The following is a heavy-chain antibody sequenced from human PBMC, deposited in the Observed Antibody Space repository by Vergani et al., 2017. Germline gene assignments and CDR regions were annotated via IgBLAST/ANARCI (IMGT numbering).Heavy chain of an antibody. CDR3: TRLAGTLN. Sequence: EVQLVESGGGLAQPGGSLRLSCAASGFTFSSSWMHWVRQAPGKGLLWVSRINSDGSTTSYADSVKGRFTISRDNAKNTLYLQMNSLRVEDTAIYYCTRLAGTLNWGQGTLVTVSS. J-gene: IGHJ4*02. D-gene: IGHD6-19*01. CDR2: INSDGSTT. CDR1: GFTFSSSW. V-gene: IGHV3-74*01.